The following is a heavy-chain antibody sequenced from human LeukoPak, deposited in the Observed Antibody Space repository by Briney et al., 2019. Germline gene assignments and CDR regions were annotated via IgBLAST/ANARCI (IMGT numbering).Heavy chain of an antibody. CDR2: INEDGRVT. D-gene: IGHD4-23*01. Sequence: PGGSLRLSCAASRFNVNNYWMHWVRQAPGKGLVWVSRINEDGRVTSYAGSVRGRFTISRDSVEKTLHLQMNSLRAEDTAVYYCVKDFGGNSDYWGQGTLVTVSS. V-gene: IGHV3-74*01. J-gene: IGHJ4*02. CDR3: VKDFGGNSDY. CDR1: RFNVNNYW.